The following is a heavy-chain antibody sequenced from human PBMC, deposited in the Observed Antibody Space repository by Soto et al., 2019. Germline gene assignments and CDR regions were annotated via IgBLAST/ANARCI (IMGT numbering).Heavy chain of an antibody. CDR2: INHSGST. V-gene: IGHV4-34*01. D-gene: IGHD2-2*01. J-gene: IGHJ4*02. CDR3: AIPANINYFDY. CDR1: GGSFSGYY. Sequence: QVQLQQWGAGLLKPSETLSLTCAVYGGSFSGYYWSWIRQPPGKGLEWIGEINHSGSTNYNPSLKSRVTISVDTSKNQFSLKLSSVTAADTAVYYCAIPANINYFDYWGQGTLVTVSS.